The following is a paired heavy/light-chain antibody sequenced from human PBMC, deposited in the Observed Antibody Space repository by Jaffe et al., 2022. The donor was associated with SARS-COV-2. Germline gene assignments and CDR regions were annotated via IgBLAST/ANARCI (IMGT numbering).Light chain of an antibody. V-gene: IGKV1-39*01. Sequence: DIQMTQSPSSLSASVGDRVTITCRASQSISSYLNWYQQKPGKAPKLLIYAASSLQSGVPSRFSGSGSGTDFTLTISSLQPEDFATYYCQQSYSTLLLTFGGGTKVEIK. CDR3: QQSYSTLLLT. J-gene: IGKJ4*01. CDR2: AAS. CDR1: QSISSY.
Heavy chain of an antibody. V-gene: IGHV3-11*01. CDR3: ARTELTDTVTNDY. D-gene: IGHD4-17*01. J-gene: IGHJ4*02. CDR1: GFTFSDYY. Sequence: QVQLVESGGGLVKPGGSLRLSCAASGFTFSDYYMSWIRQAPGKGLEWVSYISSSGSTIYYADSVKGRFTISRDNAKNSLYLQMNSLRAEDTAVYYCARTELTDTVTNDYWGQGTLVTVSS. CDR2: ISSSGSTI.